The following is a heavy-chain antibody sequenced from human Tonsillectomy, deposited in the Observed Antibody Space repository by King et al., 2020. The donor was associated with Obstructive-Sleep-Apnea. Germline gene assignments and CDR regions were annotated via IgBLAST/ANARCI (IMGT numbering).Heavy chain of an antibody. D-gene: IGHD2-2*01. CDR1: GFTFSSYA. J-gene: IGHJ5*02. V-gene: IGHV3-23*04. CDR2: ISAGGGST. Sequence: VQLVESGGGLVQPGGSLRLSCAASGFTFSSYAMSWVRQAPGKGLEWGSVISAGGGSTYYADSVKGRFTISRDNSKNTLFLQMNSLSAEDTAVYYCAKDAVVVVPAAMAYDWFDPWGQGTLVTVSS. CDR3: AKDAVVVVPAAMAYDWFDP.